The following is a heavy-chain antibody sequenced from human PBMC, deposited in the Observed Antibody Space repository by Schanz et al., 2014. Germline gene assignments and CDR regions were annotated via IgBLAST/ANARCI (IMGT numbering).Heavy chain of an antibody. CDR2: MQPDSGKT. CDR3: ARGQRRTIGRPFGR. D-gene: IGHD6-25*01. V-gene: IGHV1-8*01. J-gene: IGHJ5*02. CDR1: GYNITSND. Sequence: QVQLVQSGAEVKKPGASVKVSCKASGYNITSNDVTWVRQAAGQGPEWMGWMQPDSGKTHYAEKFQGRVAMTRDVSISTAYMELSSLASEDTAVYYCARGQRRTIGRPFGRWGQGTLVTVSS.